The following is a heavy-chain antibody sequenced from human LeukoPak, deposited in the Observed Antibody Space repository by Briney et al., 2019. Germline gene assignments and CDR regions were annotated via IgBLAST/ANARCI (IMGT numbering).Heavy chain of an antibody. J-gene: IGHJ4*02. Sequence: SVKVSCKASGGTFSSYAISWVRQAPGQGLEWMGGIIPIFGTANYAQKFQGRVTITADESTSTAYMELSSLRSEDTAVYYCARASVSSSFVYWESAYFDFWGQGTLVTVSS. CDR2: IIPIFGTA. V-gene: IGHV1-69*01. CDR3: ARASVSSSFVYWESAYFDF. CDR1: GGTFSSYA. D-gene: IGHD6-6*01.